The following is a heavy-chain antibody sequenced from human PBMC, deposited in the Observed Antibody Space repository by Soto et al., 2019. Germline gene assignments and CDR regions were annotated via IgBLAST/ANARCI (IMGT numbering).Heavy chain of an antibody. CDR3: ASGYCSSTSCYGRRRWGDY. CDR1: GGSFSGYY. D-gene: IGHD2-2*01. V-gene: IGHV4-34*01. CDR2: INHSGST. Sequence: SETLSLTCAVYGGSFSGYYWSWIRQPPGKGLEWIGEINHSGSTNYNPSLKSRVTISVDTSKNQFSLKLSSVTAADTAVYYCASGYCSSTSCYGRRRWGDYWGQGTLVTVSS. J-gene: IGHJ4*02.